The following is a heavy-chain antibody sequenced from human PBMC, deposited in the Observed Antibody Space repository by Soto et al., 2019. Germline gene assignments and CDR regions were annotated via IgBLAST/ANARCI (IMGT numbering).Heavy chain of an antibody. D-gene: IGHD5-12*01. V-gene: IGHV6-1*01. CDR2: TYYRSKWYN. CDR1: GDSVSSNSAA. Sequence: SQTLSLTCAISGDSVSSNSAAWNWIRQSPSSGLEWLGRTYYRSKWYNDYAVSVKSRITINPDTSKNQFSLQLNSVTPEDTAVYYCARDPSCSGYDYVAFDYWGQGTLVTVSS. J-gene: IGHJ4*02. CDR3: ARDPSCSGYDYVAFDY.